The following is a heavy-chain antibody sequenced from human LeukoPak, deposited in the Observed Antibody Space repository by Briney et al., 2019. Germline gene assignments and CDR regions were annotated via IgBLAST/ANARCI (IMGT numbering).Heavy chain of an antibody. CDR3: ARGEEYYYDSSGYYPLDY. J-gene: IGHJ4*02. CDR1: GYTFTSYG. CDR2: ISAYNGNT. D-gene: IGHD3-22*01. V-gene: IGHV1-18*01. Sequence: ASVKVSCKASGYTFTSYGISWVRQAPGQGLEWMGWISAYNGNTNYAQELQGRVTMTTDTSTSTAYMELRSLRSDDTAVYYCARGEEYYYDSSGYYPLDYWGQGTLVTVSS.